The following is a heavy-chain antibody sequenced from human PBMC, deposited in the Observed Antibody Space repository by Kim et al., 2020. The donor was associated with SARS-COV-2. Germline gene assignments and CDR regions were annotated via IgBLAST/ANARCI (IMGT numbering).Heavy chain of an antibody. D-gene: IGHD3-22*01. CDR2: IYYSGST. Sequence: SETLSLTCTVSGGSISSYYWSWIRQPPGKGLEWIGYIYYSGSTNYNPSLKSRVTISVDTSKNQFSLKLSSVTAADTAVYYCAREFREDSSGYYHRAFDIWGQGTMVTVSS. V-gene: IGHV4-59*01. J-gene: IGHJ3*02. CDR1: GGSISSYY. CDR3: AREFREDSSGYYHRAFDI.